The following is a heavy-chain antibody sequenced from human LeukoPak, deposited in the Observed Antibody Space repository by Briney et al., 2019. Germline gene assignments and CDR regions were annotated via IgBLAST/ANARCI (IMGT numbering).Heavy chain of an antibody. CDR2: IYPGDSDT. J-gene: IGHJ4*02. CDR3: ARRSLCSSTSCYEFFDY. V-gene: IGHV5-51*03. D-gene: IGHD2-2*01. Sequence: GQSLKISCNGSGYSFTRYWTGWVRQMHGKGLEWMGIIYPGDSDTRYSPSFQGQVTISADKSISTAYLQWSSLKASDTAMYYCARRSLCSSTSCYEFFDYWGQGTLVTVSS. CDR1: GYSFTRYW.